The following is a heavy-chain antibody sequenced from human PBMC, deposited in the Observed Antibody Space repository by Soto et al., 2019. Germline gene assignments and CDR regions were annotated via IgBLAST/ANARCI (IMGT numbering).Heavy chain of an antibody. CDR1: GFTFSSYA. V-gene: IGHV3-23*01. CDR2: ISGSGGST. CDR3: AKDPEDSSGYYPQAPLDY. D-gene: IGHD3-22*01. J-gene: IGHJ4*02. Sequence: HPGGSLRLSCAASGFTFSSYAMSWVRQAPGKGLEWVSAISGSGGSTYYADSVKGRFTISRDNSKNTLYLQMNSLRAEDTAVYYCAKDPEDSSGYYPQAPLDYWGQGNLLTVYS.